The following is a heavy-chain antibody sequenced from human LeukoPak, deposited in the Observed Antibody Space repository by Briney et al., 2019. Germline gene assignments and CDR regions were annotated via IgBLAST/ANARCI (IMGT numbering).Heavy chain of an antibody. V-gene: IGHV4-38-2*02. CDR3: ARHVKRVVPASRGYYYYYMDV. D-gene: IGHD2-2*01. J-gene: IGHJ6*03. CDR2: IYHSGST. Sequence: SETLSLTCTVSGYSISSGYYWGWIRQPPGKGLEWIGSIYHSGSTYYNPSLKSRVTISVDTSKNQFSLKLSSVTAADTAVYYCARHVKRVVPASRGYYYYYMDVWGKGTTVTVSS. CDR1: GYSISSGYY.